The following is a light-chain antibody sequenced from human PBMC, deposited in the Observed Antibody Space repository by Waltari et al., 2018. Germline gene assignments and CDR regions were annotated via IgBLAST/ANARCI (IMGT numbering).Light chain of an antibody. Sequence: DIQVTQSPSFMSASVGDKITITRRASRDSSSRLAWYQQKPGQAPELLLYAASTLPAGVPSRFSGSGSGTDFTLTISSLQPEDSATYYCQQLTIYPWTFGQGTRVEIK. CDR3: QQLTIYPWT. CDR1: RDSSSR. CDR2: AAS. V-gene: IGKV1-9*01. J-gene: IGKJ1*01.